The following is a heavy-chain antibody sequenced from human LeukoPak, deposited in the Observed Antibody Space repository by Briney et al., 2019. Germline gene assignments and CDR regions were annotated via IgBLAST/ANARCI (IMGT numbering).Heavy chain of an antibody. Sequence: GGSLRLSCAASGFTLSTYSMNWVRQAPGKGLEWVSSITSGSSYKYYADSVKGRFTISRDNAKNSLYLQMNNLRAEDTAMYYCARVAHGGYLDAFDIWGRGTMVTVSS. V-gene: IGHV3-21*01. J-gene: IGHJ3*02. CDR3: ARVAHGGYLDAFDI. CDR2: ITSGSSYK. CDR1: GFTLSTYS. D-gene: IGHD5-12*01.